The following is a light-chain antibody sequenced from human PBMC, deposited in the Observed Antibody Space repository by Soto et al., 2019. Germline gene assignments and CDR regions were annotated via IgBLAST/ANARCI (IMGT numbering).Light chain of an antibody. CDR2: DVS. CDR1: SSDVGSYNY. Sequence: QSVLTQPASVSGSPGQSITISCTGASSDVGSYNYVSWYQQHPGKAPKVMIYDVSNRPSGVSYRFSGSKSGNTASLTISGLQAEDEADYYCSSYTTSSTYVFGTVTTAGVL. J-gene: IGLJ1*01. V-gene: IGLV2-14*01. CDR3: SSYTTSSTYV.